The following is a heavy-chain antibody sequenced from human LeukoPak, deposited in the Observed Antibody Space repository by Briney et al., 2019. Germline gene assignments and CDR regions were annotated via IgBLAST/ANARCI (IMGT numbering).Heavy chain of an antibody. V-gene: IGHV4-30-4*01. J-gene: IGHJ4*02. Sequence: SETLSLTCTVSGGSISGSSYYRSWIRQPPGKGLEWIGYIYYSGSTYYNPSLKSRVTISVDTSNNLFSLKLSSVTAADTAVYYCARTDSSGYYGAYWGQGTLVTVSS. CDR3: ARTDSSGYYGAY. CDR1: GGSISGSSYY. D-gene: IGHD3-22*01. CDR2: IYYSGST.